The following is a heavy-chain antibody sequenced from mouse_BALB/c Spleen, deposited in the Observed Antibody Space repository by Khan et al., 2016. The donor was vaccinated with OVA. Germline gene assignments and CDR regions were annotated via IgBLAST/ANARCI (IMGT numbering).Heavy chain of an antibody. Sequence: EVELVESGGGLVQPGGSRKLSCAASGFTFSNFGIHWVRQAPEKGLEWVAYISSASSTIYYADTVKDRSTISIDNPKNTPLMQMTSLRSEDPAMHYWANARGAYDYTINWYFDVWGAGTTVTVSS. CDR2: ISSASSTI. CDR3: ANARGAYDYTINWYFDV. D-gene: IGHD2-4*01. CDR1: GFTFSNFG. V-gene: IGHV5-17*02. J-gene: IGHJ1*01.